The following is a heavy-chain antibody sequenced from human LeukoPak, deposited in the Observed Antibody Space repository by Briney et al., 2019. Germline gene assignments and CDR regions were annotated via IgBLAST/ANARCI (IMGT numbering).Heavy chain of an antibody. CDR2: ISSSSSYI. D-gene: IGHD6-13*01. V-gene: IGHV3-21*01. CDR3: ARDQLYSSSWPDAFDI. J-gene: IGHJ3*02. Sequence: GGSLRLSCAASGFTFSSYSMNWVRQAPGKGLEWVSSISSSSSYIYYADSVKGRFTISRDNAKNSLYLQMNSLRAEDTAVYYCARDQLYSSSWPDAFDIWGQGTTVTVSS. CDR1: GFTFSSYS.